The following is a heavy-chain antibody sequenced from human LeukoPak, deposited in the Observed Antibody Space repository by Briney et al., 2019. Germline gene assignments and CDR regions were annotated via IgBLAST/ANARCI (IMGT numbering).Heavy chain of an antibody. D-gene: IGHD6-13*01. Sequence: SETLSLTCTVSGGSISSSSYYWDLIRQPPGKGLEWIGSIYYSGSTYYNPSLKSRVTISVDTSKNQFSLKLSSVTAADTAVYYCARESNGPPQAAGTGDYYYMDVWGKGTTVTISS. CDR3: ARESNGPPQAAGTGDYYYMDV. CDR2: IYYSGST. CDR1: GGSISSSSYY. V-gene: IGHV4-39*07. J-gene: IGHJ6*03.